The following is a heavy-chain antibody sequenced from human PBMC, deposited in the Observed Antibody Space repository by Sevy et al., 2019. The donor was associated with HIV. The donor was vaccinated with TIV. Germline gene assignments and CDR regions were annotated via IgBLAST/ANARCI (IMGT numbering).Heavy chain of an antibody. CDR1: GFTFSKYP. Sequence: GGSLRLSCVVSGFTFSKYPMNWVRQAPGKGLEWVSSISSSNYIYYDDSVKSRFTISRDNAKNSQYLQMNSLRADDTAVYYCARDGGCSSTACLLYFDYWGQGTLVTVSS. CDR3: ARDGGCSSTACLLYFDY. D-gene: IGHD2-2*01. J-gene: IGHJ4*02. V-gene: IGHV3-21*01. CDR2: ISSSNYI.